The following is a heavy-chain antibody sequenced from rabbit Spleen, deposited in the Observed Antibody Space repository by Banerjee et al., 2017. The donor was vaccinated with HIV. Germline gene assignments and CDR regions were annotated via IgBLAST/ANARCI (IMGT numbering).Heavy chain of an antibody. CDR2: IDAGSSDST. CDR3: ARGSAAMTMVITGYYLNL. D-gene: IGHD2-1*01. V-gene: IGHV1S45*01. Sequence: QEQLEESGGDLVQPEGSLTLTCTASGFSFSGSYFICWVRQAPGKGLEWIACIDAGSSDSTYYASWAKGRFTISKTSSTTVTLQMTSLTAADTATYFCARGSAAMTMVITGYYLNLWGPGTLVTVS. J-gene: IGHJ4*01. CDR1: GFSFSGSYF.